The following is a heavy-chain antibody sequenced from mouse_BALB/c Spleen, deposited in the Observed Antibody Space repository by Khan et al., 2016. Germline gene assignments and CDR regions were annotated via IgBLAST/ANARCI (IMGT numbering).Heavy chain of an antibody. Sequence: EVQLQESGPDLVKPSQSLSLTCTVTGYSITSGYSWHWIRQFPGNKLEWMGYIHYSGSTNYNPSLKRRISITRDTSKNQCFLQLNSVTTEDTATYDCARLRDWYFDVWGAGTTVTVSS. D-gene: IGHD1-1*01. V-gene: IGHV3-1*02. CDR3: ARLRDWYFDV. CDR2: IHYSGST. CDR1: GYSITSGYS. J-gene: IGHJ1*01.